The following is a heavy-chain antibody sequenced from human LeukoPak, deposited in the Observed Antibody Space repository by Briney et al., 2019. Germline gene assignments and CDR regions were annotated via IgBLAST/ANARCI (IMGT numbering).Heavy chain of an antibody. CDR3: AKGYSSGWYFFDN. Sequence: GGSLRLSCAASGFTFSSYAMNWVRKAPGKGLEWASAISGSGGSTHYADSVKGRFTISRDDSKNTLYLQMNSLRAEDTAVYYCAKGYSSGWYFFDNWGQGILVTVSS. CDR2: ISGSGGST. D-gene: IGHD6-19*01. V-gene: IGHV3-23*01. J-gene: IGHJ4*02. CDR1: GFTFSSYA.